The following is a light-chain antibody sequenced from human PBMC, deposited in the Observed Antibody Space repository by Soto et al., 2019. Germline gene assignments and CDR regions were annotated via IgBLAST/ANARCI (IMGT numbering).Light chain of an antibody. V-gene: IGLV1-44*01. CDR1: NSNIGSNT. CDR3: AAWDDSLNGYV. J-gene: IGLJ1*01. CDR2: SNN. Sequence: QSVLTQSPSASGTPGQRVTISCSGSNSNIGSNTVNWYQQLPGTAPKLLIYSNNQRPSGVPDRLSGSKSGTSASLAISGLQSEDEADYYCAAWDDSLNGYVFGTGTKVTVL.